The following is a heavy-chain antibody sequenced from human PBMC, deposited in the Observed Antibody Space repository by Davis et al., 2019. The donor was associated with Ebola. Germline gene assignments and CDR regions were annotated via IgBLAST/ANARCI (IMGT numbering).Heavy chain of an antibody. D-gene: IGHD3-22*01. J-gene: IGHJ5*02. Sequence: ASVKVSCKASGYTFTGYFIHWVRQAPGQGLEWMAWINPRGGGANYAKRFQGRVTVTRDTSISTAYMELTSLRSDDTAIYYCARDLGTGEWHYYDQGFHFDPWGQGTLVTVSS. V-gene: IGHV1-2*02. CDR3: ARDLGTGEWHYYDQGFHFDP. CDR2: INPRGGGA. CDR1: GYTFTGYF.